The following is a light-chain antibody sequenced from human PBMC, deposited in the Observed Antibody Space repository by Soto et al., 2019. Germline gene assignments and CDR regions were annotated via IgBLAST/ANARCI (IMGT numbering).Light chain of an antibody. Sequence: QSVLTQPPSVSGAPGQRVTISCTGSSSNIGAGYDVHWYQQLPGTAPKLLIYGNSNRPSGVPDRFSGSKSGTSASLAITGLQADEGDDYYCQSYDSSLSVVFGGGTKLTVL. CDR1: SSNIGAGYD. CDR3: QSYDSSLSVV. J-gene: IGLJ2*01. CDR2: GNS. V-gene: IGLV1-40*01.